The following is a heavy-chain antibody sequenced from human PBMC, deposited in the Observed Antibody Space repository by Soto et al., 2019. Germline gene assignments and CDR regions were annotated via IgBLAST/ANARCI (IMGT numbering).Heavy chain of an antibody. V-gene: IGHV4-39*01. Sequence: SETLSLTCTVSCGSISSYYWGWIRQPPGKGLEWIGSIYYSGSTYYNPSLKSRVTISVDTSKNQFSLKLSSVTAADTAVYYCASQQLVHYYYGMDVWGQGTTVTVSS. CDR2: IYYSGST. D-gene: IGHD6-13*01. CDR1: CGSISSYY. J-gene: IGHJ6*02. CDR3: ASQQLVHYYYGMDV.